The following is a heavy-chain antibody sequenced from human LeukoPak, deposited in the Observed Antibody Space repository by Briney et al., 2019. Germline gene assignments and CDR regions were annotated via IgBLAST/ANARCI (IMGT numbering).Heavy chain of an antibody. CDR2: IRSKANSYAT. CDR3: TVHILTGYSLNY. D-gene: IGHD3-9*01. Sequence: PGGSLRLSCAASGFTFSGSAMHWVRQASGKGLEWVGRIRSKANSYATAYAASVKGRFTISRDDSKNTAYLQMNSLKTEDTAVYYCTVHILTGYSLNYWGQGTLVTVSS. J-gene: IGHJ4*02. CDR1: GFTFSGSA. V-gene: IGHV3-73*01.